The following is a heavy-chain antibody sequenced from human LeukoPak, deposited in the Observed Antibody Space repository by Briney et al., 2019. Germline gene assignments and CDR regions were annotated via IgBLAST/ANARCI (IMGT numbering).Heavy chain of an antibody. CDR3: ARGRSWEPNDAFDI. J-gene: IGHJ3*02. CDR2: ISYDGSNK. CDR1: TFTFSNYA. Sequence: GGSLRLSCAASTFTFSNYAFHWVRQAPGKGLEWVAVISYDGSNKYYADSVKGRFTISRDNSKNTLYLQMNSLRGEDTAVYHCARGRSWEPNDAFDIWGQGTMVTVSS. D-gene: IGHD1-26*01. V-gene: IGHV3-30-3*01.